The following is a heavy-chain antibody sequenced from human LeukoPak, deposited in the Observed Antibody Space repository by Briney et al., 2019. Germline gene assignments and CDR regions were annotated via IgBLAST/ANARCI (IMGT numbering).Heavy chain of an antibody. D-gene: IGHD3-10*01. V-gene: IGHV4-61*02. Sequence: SETLSLTCTVSGGSISRGSYYWSWIRQPAGKGLEWIGRIYTSGSTNYNPSLKSRVTISVDTSKNQFSLKLSSVTAADTAVYYCARELRGSGSYYPIYWGQGTLVTVSS. J-gene: IGHJ4*02. CDR2: IYTSGST. CDR1: GGSISRGSYY. CDR3: ARELRGSGSYYPIY.